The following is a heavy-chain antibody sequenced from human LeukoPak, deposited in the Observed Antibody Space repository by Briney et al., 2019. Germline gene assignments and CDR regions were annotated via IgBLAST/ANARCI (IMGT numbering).Heavy chain of an antibody. CDR1: GYTFTSYD. CDR2: MNPNSGNT. J-gene: IGHJ4*02. V-gene: IGHV1-8*01. Sequence: ASVKVSCKASGYTFTSYDINWVRQATGQGLEWMGWMNPNSGNTGYAQKFQGRVTMTRNTSISTAYMELSSLRSEDTAVYYCARGLRLEWSHDYWGQGTLVTVSS. CDR3: ARGLRLEWSHDY. D-gene: IGHD3-3*01.